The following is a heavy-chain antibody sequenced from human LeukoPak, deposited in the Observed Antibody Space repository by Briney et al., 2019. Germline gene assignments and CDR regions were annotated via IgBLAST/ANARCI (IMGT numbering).Heavy chain of an antibody. D-gene: IGHD3-22*01. CDR1: GCSFTSYY. J-gene: IGHJ3*02. CDR2: INPNDGGT. V-gene: IGHV1-46*04. CDR3: ARGPLLGYDTNDSGFDI. Sequence: ASVTVSRKASGCSFTSYYVHCVRQAPGQGLEWVGVINPNDGGTISAQKLQDRVALTRDTSTSTVYMEMSSLKSDDTAVYYCARGPLLGYDTNDSGFDIWGQGTLVTVSS.